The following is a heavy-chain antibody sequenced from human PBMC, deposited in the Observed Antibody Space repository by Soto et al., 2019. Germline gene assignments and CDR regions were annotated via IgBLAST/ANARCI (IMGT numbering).Heavy chain of an antibody. CDR3: ARVVYDSSGYGFFDY. V-gene: IGHV4-59*01. D-gene: IGHD3-22*01. J-gene: IGHJ4*02. CDR1: GGSISSYY. CDR2: ISYSGST. Sequence: SGSLSLTCTVSGGSISSYYWNWIRQSPGKGLEWIGYISYSGSTNYNPSLKGRVTITTDTPKNQFSLKLSSVTAADTAVYYCARVVYDSSGYGFFDYWGQGTLVTVSS.